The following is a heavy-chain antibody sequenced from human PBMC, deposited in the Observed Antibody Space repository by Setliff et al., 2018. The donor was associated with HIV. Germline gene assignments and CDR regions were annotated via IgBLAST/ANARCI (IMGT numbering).Heavy chain of an antibody. Sequence: GGSLRLSCAASGFTFSNYAMTWVRQAPGKGLEWVSTINSAERTFYAKSVKGRFTISRDSSKNTLYLQMNSLRAEDTAVYYCARDWTAAGTNYGMDVWGQGTTVTVSS. CDR3: ARDWTAAGTNYGMDV. CDR1: GFTFSNYA. D-gene: IGHD6-13*01. J-gene: IGHJ6*02. CDR2: INSAERT. V-gene: IGHV3-23*01.